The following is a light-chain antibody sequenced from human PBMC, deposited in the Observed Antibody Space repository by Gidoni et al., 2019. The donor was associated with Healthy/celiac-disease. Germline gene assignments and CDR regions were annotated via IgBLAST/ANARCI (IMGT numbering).Light chain of an antibody. V-gene: IGLV7-43*01. J-gene: IGLJ3*02. CDR2: STS. CDR1: TGAVPGAYY. CDR3: LLYYGGAQIGV. Sequence: QTVVTQEPSLTVSPGGTVTLTCPSSTGAVPGAYYPNWSQQKPGQAPRALIYSTSNKHPWTPARFSGSLLGGKAALTLSGVQPEDEAAYYCLLYYGGAQIGVFGGGTKLTVL.